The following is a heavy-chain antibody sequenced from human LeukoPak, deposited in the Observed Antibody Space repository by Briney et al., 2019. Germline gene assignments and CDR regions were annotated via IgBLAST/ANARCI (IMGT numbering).Heavy chain of an antibody. D-gene: IGHD2-15*01. J-gene: IGHJ4*02. Sequence: GGSLRLSCAASGFTFSSYAMSWVRQAPGRGLEWVSAISGSGGSTYYADSVKGRFTISRDNSKNTLYLQMNSLRAEDTAVYYCAKAKGFPRVGYWGQGTLVTVSS. CDR1: GFTFSSYA. V-gene: IGHV3-23*01. CDR2: ISGSGGST. CDR3: AKAKGFPRVGY.